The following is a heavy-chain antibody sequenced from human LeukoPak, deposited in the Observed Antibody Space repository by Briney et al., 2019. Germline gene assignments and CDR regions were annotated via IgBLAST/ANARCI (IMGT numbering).Heavy chain of an antibody. CDR3: AKGTGEDGVFDY. CDR2: IRYDGSNK. D-gene: IGHD3-10*01. V-gene: IGHV3-30*02. J-gene: IGHJ4*02. CDR1: GFTFSSYG. Sequence: GGSLRLSCAASGFTFSSYGMHWVRQAPGKGLEWVAFIRYDGSNKYYADSVKGRFTISRDNSKNTLYLQMNSLRAEDAAVYYCAKGTGEDGVFDYWGQGTLVTVSS.